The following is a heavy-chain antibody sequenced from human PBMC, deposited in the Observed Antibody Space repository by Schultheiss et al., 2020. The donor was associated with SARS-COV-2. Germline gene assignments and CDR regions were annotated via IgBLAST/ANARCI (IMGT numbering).Heavy chain of an antibody. CDR3: ARDGLRDYYDSSGYAPGRLSRVTDAFDI. V-gene: IGHV1-2*02. D-gene: IGHD3-22*01. CDR1: GYTFTSYG. CDR2: INPNSGGT. J-gene: IGHJ3*02. Sequence: ASVKVSCKASGYTFTSYGISWVRQAPGQGLEWMGWINPNSGGTNYAQKFQGRVTMTRDTSISTAYMELSRLRSDDTAVYYCARDGLRDYYDSSGYAPGRLSRVTDAFDIWGQGTMVTVSS.